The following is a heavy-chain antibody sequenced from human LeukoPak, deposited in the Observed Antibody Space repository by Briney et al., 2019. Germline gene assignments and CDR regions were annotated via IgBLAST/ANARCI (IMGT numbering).Heavy chain of an antibody. D-gene: IGHD1-26*01. CDR1: GGSISSYY. J-gene: IGHJ6*02. CDR2: TSYSGST. Sequence: PSETLSLTCTVSGGSISSYYWSWIRQPPGKGLEWIGYTSYSGSTNYSPSLKSRVTMSVDTSKDQFCLRLISVTAADTAVYYCARTVSGDYYGMDVWGQGTTVTVSS. V-gene: IGHV4-59*08. CDR3: ARTVSGDYYGMDV.